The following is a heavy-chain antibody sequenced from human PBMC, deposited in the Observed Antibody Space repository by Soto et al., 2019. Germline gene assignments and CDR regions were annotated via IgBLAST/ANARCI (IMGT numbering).Heavy chain of an antibody. Sequence: EVQLVESGGGLVQPGGSLRLSCAASGFTFSSYSMNWVRQAPGKGLEWVSYISSSSSTIYYADSVKGGFTITRDNAKITLYLQMNSLRAEDTAVYYCARDKGRSPLDYWGQGTLVTVSS. CDR3: ARDKGRSPLDY. D-gene: IGHD2-15*01. V-gene: IGHV3-48*01. CDR1: GFTFSSYS. J-gene: IGHJ4*02. CDR2: ISSSSSTI.